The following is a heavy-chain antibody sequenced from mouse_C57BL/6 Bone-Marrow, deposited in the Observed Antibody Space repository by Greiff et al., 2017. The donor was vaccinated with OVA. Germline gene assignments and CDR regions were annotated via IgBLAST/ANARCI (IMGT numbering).Heavy chain of an antibody. CDR3: ARSYYDGYYFDY. J-gene: IGHJ2*01. CDR2: INPTNGGT. D-gene: IGHD1-1*01. Sequence: VQLQQSGPELVKPGASVKISCKASGYTFTDYYMNWVKQSPGKSLEWIGDINPTNGGTSDNQKFKGKATLTVDKSSSTAYMELRSLTSEDSAVEYCARSYYDGYYFDYWGQGTTLTVSA. CDR1: GYTFTDYY. V-gene: IGHV1-26*01.